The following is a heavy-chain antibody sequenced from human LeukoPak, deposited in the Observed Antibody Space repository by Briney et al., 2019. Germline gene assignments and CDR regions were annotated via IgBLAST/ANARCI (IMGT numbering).Heavy chain of an antibody. CDR2: ITGTGDTT. CDR1: GLTVSSYA. V-gene: IGHV3-23*01. CDR3: AKDWGKFSSSWYDY. D-gene: IGHD6-13*01. Sequence: PGESLRLSCGASGLTVSSYAMSWVGQTPGKGLEWVSVITGTGDTTYYTDSVKGRFTISRDNSKNTLYLQMNSLRAEDTALYYCAKDWGKFSSSWYDYWGQGTLVTVSS. J-gene: IGHJ4*02.